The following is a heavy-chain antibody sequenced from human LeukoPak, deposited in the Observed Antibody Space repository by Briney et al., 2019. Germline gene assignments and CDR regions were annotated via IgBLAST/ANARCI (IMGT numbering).Heavy chain of an antibody. J-gene: IGHJ4*02. Sequence: ASVKVSCKASGYTFTGYYMDWVRQAPGQGLEWMGWINPNSGGTNYAQKFQGRVTMTRDTSISTAYMELSRLRSDDTAVYYCARVRGSSWSTYYFDYWGQGTLVTVSS. CDR2: INPNSGGT. CDR1: GYTFTGYY. D-gene: IGHD6-13*01. CDR3: ARVRGSSWSTYYFDY. V-gene: IGHV1-2*02.